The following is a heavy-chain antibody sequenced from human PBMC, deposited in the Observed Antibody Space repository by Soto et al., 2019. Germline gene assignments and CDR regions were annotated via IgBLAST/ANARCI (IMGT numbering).Heavy chain of an antibody. CDR1: GGSISSGDYY. J-gene: IGHJ3*02. CDR3: ATAPSLRSFDWLSSGAFDI. CDR2: IYYSGST. Sequence: SETLSLTCIVSGGSISSGDYYWSWIRQPPGEGLEWIGYIYYSGSTCYNPSLKSRVTISVDTSKNQFSRKLSSVTAADTAVYSCATAPSLRSFDWLSSGAFDIWGQGTMVTVSS. V-gene: IGHV4-30-4*01. D-gene: IGHD3-9*01.